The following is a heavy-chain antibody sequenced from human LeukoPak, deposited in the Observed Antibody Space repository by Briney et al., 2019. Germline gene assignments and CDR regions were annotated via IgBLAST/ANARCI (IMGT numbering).Heavy chain of an antibody. Sequence: GGSLRLSCAASGFTFSSYAMHWVRQAPGKGLEWVAVISYDGSNKYYADSVKGRFTISRDNSKNTLYLQMNSLRAEDTAVYYCAKAPDVAVAGTNFQHWGQGTLVTVSS. V-gene: IGHV3-30-3*01. D-gene: IGHD6-19*01. J-gene: IGHJ1*01. CDR3: AKAPDVAVAGTNFQH. CDR1: GFTFSSYA. CDR2: ISYDGSNK.